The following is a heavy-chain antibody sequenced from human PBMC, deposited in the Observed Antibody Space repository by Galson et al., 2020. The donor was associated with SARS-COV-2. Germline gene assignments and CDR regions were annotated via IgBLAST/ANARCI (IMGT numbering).Heavy chain of an antibody. D-gene: IGHD3-10*01. Sequence: GGSLRLSCAASGFTSSSYAMHWVRQAPGKGLEWVAVISYDGSNKYYADSVKGRFTISRDNSKNTLYLQMNSLRAEDTAVYYCARDVAGVLDYWGQGTLVTVSS. V-gene: IGHV3-30-3*01. CDR2: ISYDGSNK. CDR3: ARDVAGVLDY. CDR1: GFTSSSYA. J-gene: IGHJ4*02.